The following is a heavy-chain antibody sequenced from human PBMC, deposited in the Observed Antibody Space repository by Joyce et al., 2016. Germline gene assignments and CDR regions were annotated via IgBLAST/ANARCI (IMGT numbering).Heavy chain of an antibody. V-gene: IGHV3-23*01. Sequence: EVQLLESGGGLVQPGGSLRLSCAASGFTFGNYAMGWVRQAPGKGLEWVSSIHYMDGMTNYADSVKGRFTISRDNSKNTLYLQMNSLRAEDTAVYYCARRATANTYFDFWGQGTLVSVSS. J-gene: IGHJ4*02. CDR2: IHYMDGMT. D-gene: IGHD5-18*01. CDR1: GFTFGNYA. CDR3: ARRATANTYFDF.